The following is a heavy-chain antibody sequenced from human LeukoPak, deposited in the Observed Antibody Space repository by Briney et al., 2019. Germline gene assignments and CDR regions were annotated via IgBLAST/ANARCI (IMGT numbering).Heavy chain of an antibody. CDR3: ARDGGVYSSSWYPLGDYYYYYMDV. V-gene: IGHV4-59*01. CDR1: GGSISSYY. Sequence: SKTLSLTCTVSGGSISSYYWSWIRQPPGKGLEWIGYIYYSGSTNYNPSLKSRVTISVDTSKNQFSLKLSSVTAADTAVYYCARDGGVYSSSWYPLGDYYYYYMDVWGKGTTVTVSS. J-gene: IGHJ6*03. CDR2: IYYSGST. D-gene: IGHD6-13*01.